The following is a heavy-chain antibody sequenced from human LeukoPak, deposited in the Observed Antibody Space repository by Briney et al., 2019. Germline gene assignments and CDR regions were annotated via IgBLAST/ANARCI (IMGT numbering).Heavy chain of an antibody. Sequence: GGSLRLSCAASGFTLSSYAVSWVRQAPGKGLEWVSVIMGSGGSTNHADSVKGRFTISRDTSKKTLYLQMNSLRAEDTAVYYCAVRGGRLDYWGQGTLVTVSS. CDR1: GFTLSSYA. CDR2: IMGSGGST. V-gene: IGHV3-23*01. D-gene: IGHD3-10*02. J-gene: IGHJ4*02. CDR3: AVRGGRLDY.